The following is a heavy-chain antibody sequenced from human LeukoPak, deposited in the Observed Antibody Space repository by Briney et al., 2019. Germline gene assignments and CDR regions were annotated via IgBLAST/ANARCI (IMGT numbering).Heavy chain of an antibody. D-gene: IGHD5-24*01. J-gene: IGHJ4*02. Sequence: GESLKISCNGSGYXFTSNWICWVRQMPGKGLEWMGLIYPGDSDTRYSPSFQGQVTISADKSISTAYLQWSGLKASDTAMYYCARLTGDGYNSFDYWGQGTLVTVSS. CDR3: ARLTGDGYNSFDY. CDR1: GYXFTSNW. CDR2: IYPGDSDT. V-gene: IGHV5-51*01.